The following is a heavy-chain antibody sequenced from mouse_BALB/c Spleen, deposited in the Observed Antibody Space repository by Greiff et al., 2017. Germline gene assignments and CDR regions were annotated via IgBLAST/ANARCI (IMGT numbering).Heavy chain of an antibody. CDR3: ARLRCYDVDY. CDR2: INSNGGST. J-gene: IGHJ2*01. D-gene: IGHD2-12*01. V-gene: IGHV5-6-3*01. CDR1: GFTFSSYG. Sequence: EVKLMESGGGLVQPGRSLKLSCAASGFTFSSYGMSWVRQTPDKRLELVATINSNGGSTYYPDSVKGRFTISRDNAKNTLYLQMSSLKSEDTAMYYCARLRCYDVDYWGQGTTLTVSS.